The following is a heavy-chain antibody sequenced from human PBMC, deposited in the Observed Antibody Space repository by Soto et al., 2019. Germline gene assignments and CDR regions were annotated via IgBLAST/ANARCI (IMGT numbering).Heavy chain of an antibody. CDR1: GGTFSSYA. J-gene: IGHJ6*02. CDR3: AKRFLEWPGKPDYYYYGMDV. CDR2: IIPIFGTA. Sequence: ASVKVCCKASGGTFSSYAISWVRQAPGQGLEWMGGIIPIFGTANYAQKFQGRVTITADESTSTAYMELSSLRSEDTAVYYCAKRFLEWPGKPDYYYYGMDVWGQGTTVTVSS. D-gene: IGHD3-3*01. V-gene: IGHV1-69*13.